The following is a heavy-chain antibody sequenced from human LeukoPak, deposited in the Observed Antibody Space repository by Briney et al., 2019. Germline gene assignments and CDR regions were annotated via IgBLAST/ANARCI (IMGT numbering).Heavy chain of an antibody. CDR2: ISAYNGNT. CDR3: ARDLGSSPTKNHYMDV. CDR1: GHTFTSYG. V-gene: IGHV1-18*01. Sequence: ASVKVSCKASGHTFTSYGISWVRQAPGQGLEWMGWISAYNGNTNYAQKLQGRVTMTTDTSTSTAYMELRSLRSDDTAVYYCARDLGSSPTKNHYMDVWSKGTTVTVSS. D-gene: IGHD2-2*01. J-gene: IGHJ6*03.